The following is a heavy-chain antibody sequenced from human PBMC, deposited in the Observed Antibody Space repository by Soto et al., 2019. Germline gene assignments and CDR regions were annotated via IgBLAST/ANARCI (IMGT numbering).Heavy chain of an antibody. CDR3: VKDQTYGSGSYYGYYYYYGMDV. CDR1: GFTFSNYA. CDR2: ISSNGGST. V-gene: IGHV3-64D*08. J-gene: IGHJ6*02. Sequence: GGSLRLSCSASGFTFSNYAMHWVRQAPGKGLEYVSAISSNGGSTYYADSVKGRFTISRDNSKNTLYLQMSSLRAEDTAVYYCVKDQTYGSGSYYGYYYYYGMDVWGQGTTVTVSS. D-gene: IGHD3-10*01.